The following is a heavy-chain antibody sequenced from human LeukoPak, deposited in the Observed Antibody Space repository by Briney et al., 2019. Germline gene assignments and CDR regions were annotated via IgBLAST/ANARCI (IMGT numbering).Heavy chain of an antibody. Sequence: GGSPRLSCAASGFTFSSYAMHWVRQAPGKGLEWVAVISYDGSNKYYADSVKGRFTISRDNSKNTLYLQMNSLRAEDTAVYYCARDWGSGWFGIGYWGQGTLVTVSS. D-gene: IGHD6-19*01. CDR1: GFTFSSYA. V-gene: IGHV3-30-3*01. J-gene: IGHJ4*02. CDR3: ARDWGSGWFGIGY. CDR2: ISYDGSNK.